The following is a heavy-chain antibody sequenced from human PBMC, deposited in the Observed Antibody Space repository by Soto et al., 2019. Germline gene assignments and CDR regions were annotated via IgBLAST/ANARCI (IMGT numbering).Heavy chain of an antibody. Sequence: PGGSLRLSCAASGFTFSSYAMSWVRQAPGKGLEWVSAISGSGGSTYYADSVKGRFTISRDNSKNTLYLQMNSLRAEDTAVYYCAKAPAITIFGVVIPHFDYWGQGTLVTVSS. CDR2: ISGSGGST. J-gene: IGHJ4*02. V-gene: IGHV3-23*01. D-gene: IGHD3-3*01. CDR1: GFTFSSYA. CDR3: AKAPAITIFGVVIPHFDY.